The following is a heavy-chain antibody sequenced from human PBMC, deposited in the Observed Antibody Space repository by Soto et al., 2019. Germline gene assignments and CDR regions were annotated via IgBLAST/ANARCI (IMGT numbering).Heavy chain of an antibody. J-gene: IGHJ4*02. CDR1: GFIFSNYA. CDR3: VKDFRVGYDWTHD. Sequence: DVQLLESGGDLVQPGGSLRLSCAASGFIFSNYAMSWVRQAPGKGLEWVSLIRGSGGPTNYADSVKGRFTVSRDNSKNILLLQMNSLRAEDTAVDYCVKDFRVGYDWTHDWGQGTLVTGSS. V-gene: IGHV3-23*01. CDR2: IRGSGGPT. D-gene: IGHD5-12*01.